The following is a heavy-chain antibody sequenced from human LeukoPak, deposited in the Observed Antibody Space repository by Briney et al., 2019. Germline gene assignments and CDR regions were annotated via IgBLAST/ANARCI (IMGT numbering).Heavy chain of an antibody. V-gene: IGHV1-2*02. CDR1: GYTFTGYY. CDR2: INPNSGGT. D-gene: IGHD2-15*01. CDR3: ARGIVVVVAVGWFDP. Sequence: EASVKVSCKASGYTFTGYYMHWVRQAPGQGREWMGWINPNSGGTNYAQKFQGRVTMTRDTSISTAYMELSRLRSDDTAVYYCARGIVVVVAVGWFDPWGQGTLVTVSS. J-gene: IGHJ5*02.